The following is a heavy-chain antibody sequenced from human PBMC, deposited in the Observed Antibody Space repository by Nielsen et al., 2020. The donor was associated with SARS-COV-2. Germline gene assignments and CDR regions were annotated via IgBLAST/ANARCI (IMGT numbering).Heavy chain of an antibody. J-gene: IGHJ5*02. Sequence: LRLSCTVSGGSLRSEGSYWSWIRQHPRKGLEWIGDRAYSGNTYYNPSLKSRLSIYVDTSKNLFSLRLTSVTTADTATYYCARGNGWFDPWGQGTRVTVSS. CDR3: ARGNGWFDP. CDR2: RAYSGNT. CDR1: GGSLRSEGSY. D-gene: IGHD2-8*01. V-gene: IGHV4-31*03.